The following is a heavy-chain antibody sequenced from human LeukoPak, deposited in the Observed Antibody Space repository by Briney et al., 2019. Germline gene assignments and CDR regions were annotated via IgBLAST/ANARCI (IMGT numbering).Heavy chain of an antibody. J-gene: IGHJ4*02. CDR3: ARDRNPYYDGSGYGYC. D-gene: IGHD3-22*01. V-gene: IGHV1-18*01. CDR1: GYTFSSYG. Sequence: EASVKVSCEASGYTFSSYGISWVRQAPGQGLEWMAWISAYNGKTNFARKFRGRVTMTTDTSTSTAYMELRSLRSDDTAIYYCARDRNPYYDGSGYGYCWGQGTLVTVSS. CDR2: ISAYNGKT.